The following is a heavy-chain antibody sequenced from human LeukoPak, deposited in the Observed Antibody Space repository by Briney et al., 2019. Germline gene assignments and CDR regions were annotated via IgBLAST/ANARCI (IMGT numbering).Heavy chain of an antibody. CDR1: GYTFTSYY. Sequence: VASVKVSCKASGYTFTSYYMHWVRQAPGQGLEWMGIINPSGGSTSYAQKFQGRVTITRDTSTSTVYMELSSLRSEDTAVYYCARDERDTMVRGVAAPYYYGMDVWGKGTTVTVSS. CDR3: ARDERDTMVRGVAAPYYYGMDV. D-gene: IGHD3-10*01. J-gene: IGHJ6*04. V-gene: IGHV1-46*01. CDR2: INPSGGST.